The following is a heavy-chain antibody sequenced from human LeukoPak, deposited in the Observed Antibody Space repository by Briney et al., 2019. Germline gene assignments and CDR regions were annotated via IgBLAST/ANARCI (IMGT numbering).Heavy chain of an antibody. J-gene: IGHJ3*01. CDR3: ARGYCSGGSCYFDAFDV. CDR2: IYYTGST. CDR1: GGSISSGSYY. V-gene: IGHV4-39*02. D-gene: IGHD2-15*01. Sequence: SETLSLTCTVSGGSISSGSYYWGWIRQPPGKGLEWIGSIYYTGSTYYNPSLKSRVTISVDTSKNQFSLKLSSVTAADTAVYYSARGYCSGGSCYFDAFDVWGQGTMVTVSS.